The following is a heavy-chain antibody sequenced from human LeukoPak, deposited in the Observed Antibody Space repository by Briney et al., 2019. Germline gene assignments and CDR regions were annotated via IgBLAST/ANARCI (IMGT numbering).Heavy chain of an antibody. J-gene: IGHJ5*02. CDR1: GCTFTAFY. Sequence: ASVKVSCKASGCTFTAFYMHWVRQAPGQGLEWMGWISPNSGGTKYAQKFQDRVAMTRDTSINTVYMELSRLRSDDTAVYYCARAGTSIALDPWGQGTLVTVSS. D-gene: IGHD1-1*01. CDR2: ISPNSGGT. CDR3: ARAGTSIALDP. V-gene: IGHV1-2*02.